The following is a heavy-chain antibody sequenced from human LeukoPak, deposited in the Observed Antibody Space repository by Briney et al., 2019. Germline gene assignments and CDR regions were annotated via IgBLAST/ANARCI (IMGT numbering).Heavy chain of an antibody. D-gene: IGHD6-13*01. CDR1: GFTFSDYY. CDR2: ISSSGSTI. J-gene: IGHJ5*02. Sequence: GGSLRLSCAASGFTFSDYYMSWIRQAPGKGLEWVSYISSSGSTIYYADSVKGRFTISRDNAKNSLYLQMNSLRAEDTAVYYCARDPSRAAAGSWFDPWGQGTLVTVSS. CDR3: ARDPSRAAAGSWFDP. V-gene: IGHV3-11*01.